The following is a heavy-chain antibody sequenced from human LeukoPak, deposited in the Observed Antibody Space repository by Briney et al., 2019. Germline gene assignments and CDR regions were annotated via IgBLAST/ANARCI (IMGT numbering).Heavy chain of an antibody. CDR1: GFTFSSYG. Sequence: GGSLRPSCAAPGFTFSSYGMHWVRQAPGKGLEWVAFIRYDGSNKYYADSVKGRFTISRDNSKNTLYLQMNSLRAEDTAVYYCAKDRYYYYYYMDVWGKGTTVTVSS. V-gene: IGHV3-30*02. J-gene: IGHJ6*03. CDR2: IRYDGSNK. CDR3: AKDRYYYYYYMDV.